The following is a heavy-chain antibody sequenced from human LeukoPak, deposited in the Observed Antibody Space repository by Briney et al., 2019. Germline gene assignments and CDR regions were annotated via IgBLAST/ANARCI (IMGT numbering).Heavy chain of an antibody. CDR2: IYYSGST. V-gene: IGHV4-39*01. D-gene: IGHD3-3*01. Sequence: SETLSLTCTVSGGSISSSSYYWGWIRQPPGKGLEWIGSIYYSGSTYYNPSLKSRVTISVDTSKNQFSLKLSSVTAADTAVYYCAPWLLSDGSIDYWGRGTLVTVSS. CDR3: APWLLSDGSIDY. J-gene: IGHJ4*02. CDR1: GGSISSSSYY.